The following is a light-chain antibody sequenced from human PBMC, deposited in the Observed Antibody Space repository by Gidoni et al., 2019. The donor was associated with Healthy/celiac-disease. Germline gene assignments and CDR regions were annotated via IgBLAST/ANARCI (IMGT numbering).Light chain of an antibody. V-gene: IGLV1-47*01. Sequence: SGSSSNIGSNYVYWYQQLPGTAPKLLIYRNNQRPSGVPDRFPGSKSGTSASLAISGLRSEDEADYYCAAWDDSLSGRVFGGGTKLTVL. CDR1: SSNIGSNY. J-gene: IGLJ2*01. CDR2: RNN. CDR3: AAWDDSLSGRV.